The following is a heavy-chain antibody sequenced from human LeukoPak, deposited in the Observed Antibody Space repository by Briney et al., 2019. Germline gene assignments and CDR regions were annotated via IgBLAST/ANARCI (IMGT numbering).Heavy chain of an antibody. CDR3: ARDNLGGFDI. CDR1: RGSIISGAYY. V-gene: IGHV4-31*01. J-gene: IGHJ3*02. D-gene: IGHD3-16*01. CDR2: IYYRGST. Sequence: SQTLSHTCTVSRGSIISGAYYSSWVRQHPEKGLEWIGYIYYRGSTHYNPSFKSQVPIPEDTPKTQFYLKMTTVTAADTAENYCARDNLGGFDIGGQGTMVTVSS.